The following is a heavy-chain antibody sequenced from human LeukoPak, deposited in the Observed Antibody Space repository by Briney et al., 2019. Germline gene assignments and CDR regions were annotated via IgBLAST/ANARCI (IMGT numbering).Heavy chain of an antibody. CDR3: ARANGRYSQPNFDY. CDR2: IWYDGSNK. J-gene: IGHJ4*02. CDR1: GFTFSSYG. Sequence: PGRSLRLSCAAPGFTFSSYGMHWVRQAPGKGLEWVAVIWYDGSNKYYADSVKGRFTISRDNSKNTLYLQMNSLRAEDTAVYYCARANGRYSQPNFDYWGQGTLVTVSS. V-gene: IGHV3-33*01. D-gene: IGHD3-9*01.